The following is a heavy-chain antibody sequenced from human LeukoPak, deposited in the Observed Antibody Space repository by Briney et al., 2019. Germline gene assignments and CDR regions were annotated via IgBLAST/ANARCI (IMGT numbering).Heavy chain of an antibody. Sequence: GGSLRLSCTAPGFTGGLSLSSSSMSWVRLAPGKGLEWVSSISSVSSFIFYADSVKGRFTTSRDNAKNSVFLHTNSLRAEDTALYYCARDQGDFTLTAVQWGQGTLVTVSS. CDR3: ARDQGDFTLTAVQ. CDR2: ISSVSSFI. D-gene: IGHD2-21*02. J-gene: IGHJ1*01. CDR1: GFTGGLSLSSSS. V-gene: IGHV3-21*06.